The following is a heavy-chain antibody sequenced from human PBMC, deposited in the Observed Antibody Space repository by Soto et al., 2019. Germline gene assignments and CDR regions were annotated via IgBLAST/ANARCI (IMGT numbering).Heavy chain of an antibody. CDR2: IYYSGST. CDR3: ARVYIVLVPAAMYGWYFDY. D-gene: IGHD2-2*01. CDR1: GGSISSGDYY. V-gene: IGHV4-30-4*01. J-gene: IGHJ4*02. Sequence: QVQLQESGPGLVKPSQTLSLTCTVSGGSISSGDYYWSWIRQPPGKGLEWIGYIYYSGSTYYNPSLKRLVTISVDTSTNQFSLKLSSVTAADTAVYYCARVYIVLVPAAMYGWYFDYWGQGTLVTVSS.